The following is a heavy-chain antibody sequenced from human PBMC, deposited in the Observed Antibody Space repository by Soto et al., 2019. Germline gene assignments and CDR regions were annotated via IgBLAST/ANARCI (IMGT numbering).Heavy chain of an antibody. J-gene: IGHJ4*02. Sequence: EVQLVESGGGLVQPGGSLRLSCAASGFTVSGNHMTWVRQAPGKGLEWVSVIYSDGTTYYADSVKGRFTISRDNSKNTLYLQMNSLKAEDTAVYYCARGRPNDYWGRGTLVTVSS. CDR1: GFTVSGNH. V-gene: IGHV3-66*01. CDR2: IYSDGTT. CDR3: ARGRPNDY.